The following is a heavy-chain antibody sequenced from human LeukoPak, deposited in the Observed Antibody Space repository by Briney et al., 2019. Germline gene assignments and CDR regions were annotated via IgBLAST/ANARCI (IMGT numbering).Heavy chain of an antibody. CDR3: TRTDHDDSSGFS. J-gene: IGHJ1*01. Sequence: PGGSLRLSCVASGFTFSNDWMSWVRQAPGKGLEWVGRIKSKTDGGTADYAAPVKGRFTISRDDSKNTLYLQMNGLKTEDTAVYYCTRTDHDDSSGFSWGQGTLVTVSS. CDR2: IKSKTDGGTA. V-gene: IGHV3-15*01. D-gene: IGHD3-22*01. CDR1: GFTFSNDW.